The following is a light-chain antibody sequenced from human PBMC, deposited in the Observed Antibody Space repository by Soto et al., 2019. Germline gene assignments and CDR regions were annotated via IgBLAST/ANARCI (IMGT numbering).Light chain of an antibody. CDR1: SSDVGGYNY. CDR2: DVS. CDR3: QSYDSSNWV. Sequence: QSALTQPRSVSGSPGQSVTISCTGTSSDVGGYNYVSWYQQHPGKAPKLMIYDVSKRPSGVPDRFSGSKSGNTASLTISGLKTEDEGDFYCQSYDSSNWVFGGGTKLTVL. J-gene: IGLJ3*02. V-gene: IGLV2-11*01.